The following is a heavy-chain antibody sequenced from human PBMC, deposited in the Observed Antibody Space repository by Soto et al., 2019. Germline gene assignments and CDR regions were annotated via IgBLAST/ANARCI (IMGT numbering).Heavy chain of an antibody. Sequence: QVQLVQSGAEVKKPGSSVKVSCKASGGTFNSDAISWVRQAPGQGLEWMGGIIPLFGTANYAQKFQGRVTFTADKSPSTAYMELNNLRSEDPAVYYCASPRTTVSLLDYWGQGTLVTVSS. CDR2: IIPLFGTA. CDR3: ASPRTTVSLLDY. V-gene: IGHV1-69*06. CDR1: GGTFNSDA. D-gene: IGHD4-17*01. J-gene: IGHJ4*02.